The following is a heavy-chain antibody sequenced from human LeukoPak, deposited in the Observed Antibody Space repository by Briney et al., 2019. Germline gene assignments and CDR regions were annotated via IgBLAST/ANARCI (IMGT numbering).Heavy chain of an antibody. CDR2: ISYDGSNK. D-gene: IGHD2-15*01. Sequence: GGTLRLSCAASGFTFSSYSMHWVRQVPGKGLEWVAVISYDGSNKYYADSVKGRFTISRDNSKNTLYLQMNSLRAEDTAVYYCAKDHQMGVVAATGAFDIWGQGTMVTVSS. V-gene: IGHV3-30*18. J-gene: IGHJ3*02. CDR1: GFTFSSYS. CDR3: AKDHQMGVVAATGAFDI.